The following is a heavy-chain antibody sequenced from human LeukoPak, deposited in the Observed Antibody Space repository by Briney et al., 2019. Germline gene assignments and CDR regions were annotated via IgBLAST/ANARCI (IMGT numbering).Heavy chain of an antibody. J-gene: IGHJ3*02. CDR3: AAGVVTDYAFDI. CDR2: IVVGSGNT. Sequence: GTSVKVSCKASGFTFTSSAMQWVRQARGQRLEWIGWIVVGSGNTNYAQKFQERVTITRDMSTSTASMELSSLRSEDTAVYYCAAGVVTDYAFDIWGQGTMVTVSS. V-gene: IGHV1-58*02. D-gene: IGHD2-21*02. CDR1: GFTFTSSA.